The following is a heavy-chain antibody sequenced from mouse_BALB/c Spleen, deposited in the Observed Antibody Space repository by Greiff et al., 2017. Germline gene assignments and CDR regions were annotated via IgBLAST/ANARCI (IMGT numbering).Heavy chain of an antibody. V-gene: IGHV2-6-4*01. CDR1: GFSLYRYS. J-gene: IGHJ3*01. Sequence: VMLVESGPGLVAPAQSLSITCTVSGFSLYRYSVHWVRQPPGKGLEWLGRIGGGGSTDYNTAHKSRLSIRKENSNSQVFLKMNSLQTDETAKYYCARFYDGYWFAYWGQGTLVTVSA. CDR3: ARFYDGYWFAY. CDR2: IGGGGST. D-gene: IGHD2-3*01.